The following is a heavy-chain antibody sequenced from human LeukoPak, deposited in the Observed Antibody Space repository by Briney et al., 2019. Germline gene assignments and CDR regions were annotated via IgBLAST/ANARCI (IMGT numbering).Heavy chain of an antibody. CDR3: ASPYGSRDYYYYGMDV. V-gene: IGHV3-23*01. CDR2: ISGSGGST. CDR1: GFTFSSYA. Sequence: GGSLRLSCAASGFTFSSYAMSWVRQAPGKGLEWVSAISGSGGSTYYADSVKGRFTISRDNSKNTLYLQMNSLRAEDTAIYYCASPYGSRDYYYYGMDVWGQGTTVTVSS. J-gene: IGHJ6*02. D-gene: IGHD3-10*01.